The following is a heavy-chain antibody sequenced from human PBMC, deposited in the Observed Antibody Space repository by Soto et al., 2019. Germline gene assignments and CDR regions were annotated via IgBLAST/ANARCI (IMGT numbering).Heavy chain of an antibody. J-gene: IGHJ5*02. D-gene: IGHD3-16*01. CDR1: GFTFSNAW. V-gene: IGHV3-15*01. CDR3: TTVHFYDYIWGVHNWFDP. Sequence: GGSLRLSCAASGFTFSNAWMSWVRQAPGKGLEWVSRIKSKTDGGTTDYVAPVKGRFTISRDDSKNTLYLQMNSLKTEDTAVYFCTTVHFYDYIWGVHNWFDPWGQGTLVTVSS. CDR2: IKSKTDGGTT.